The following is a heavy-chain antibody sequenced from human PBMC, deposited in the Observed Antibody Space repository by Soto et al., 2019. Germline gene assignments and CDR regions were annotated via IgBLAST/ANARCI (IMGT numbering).Heavy chain of an antibody. CDR1: GGSISSNSYY. Sequence: PSETLSLTCTVSGGSISSNSYYWGWIRQPPGKGLEWIGSIYYSGSTYYNPSLKSRVTISVDTSKNQFSLKLSSVTAADTAVYYCATDPLLLRGPKYGMDVWGQGTTVTVSS. D-gene: IGHD3-10*01. CDR2: IYYSGST. V-gene: IGHV4-39*01. CDR3: ATDPLLLRGPKYGMDV. J-gene: IGHJ6*02.